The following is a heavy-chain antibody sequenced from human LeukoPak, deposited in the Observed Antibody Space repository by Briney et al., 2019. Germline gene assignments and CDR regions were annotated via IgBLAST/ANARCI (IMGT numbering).Heavy chain of an antibody. V-gene: IGHV3-23*01. Sequence: GGSLRLSCAASGFTFSSYAMSWVRQAPGKGLEWVSDITGSGSSTHYADSVKGRFTISRDNSKNTLYLQMNSLRAEDTAVYYCAKRNQYCSSTSCSDAFDIWGQGTMVTVSS. D-gene: IGHD2-2*01. J-gene: IGHJ3*02. CDR2: ITGSGSST. CDR1: GFTFSSYA. CDR3: AKRNQYCSSTSCSDAFDI.